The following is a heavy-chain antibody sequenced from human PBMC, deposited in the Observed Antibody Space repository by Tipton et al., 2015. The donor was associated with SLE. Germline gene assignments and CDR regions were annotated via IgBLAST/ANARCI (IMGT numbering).Heavy chain of an antibody. V-gene: IGHV4-59*08. D-gene: IGHD1-26*01. CDR2: IYYSGST. Sequence: TLSLTCTVSGGSISSYFWSWIRQPPGKGLEWIGYIYYSGSTNYKPSLKSRVTISVDMSKNQFSLKLSSVTAADTAVYYCARPRIVGATSPFDYWGQGTLVTVSS. CDR1: GGSISSYF. CDR3: ARPRIVGATSPFDY. J-gene: IGHJ4*02.